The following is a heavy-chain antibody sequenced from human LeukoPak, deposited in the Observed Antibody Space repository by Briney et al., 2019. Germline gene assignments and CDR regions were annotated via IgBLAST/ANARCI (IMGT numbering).Heavy chain of an antibody. CDR3: ARGITIFGVVSKGFDP. J-gene: IGHJ5*02. D-gene: IGHD3-3*01. Sequence: PSETLSLTCAVYGGSFSGYYWSWIRQPPGKGLEWIGEINHSGSTNYNPSLKSRVTISVDTSKNQFSLKLSSVTAADTAVYYCARGITIFGVVSKGFDPWGQGTLVTVSS. CDR2: INHSGST. V-gene: IGHV4-34*01. CDR1: GGSFSGYY.